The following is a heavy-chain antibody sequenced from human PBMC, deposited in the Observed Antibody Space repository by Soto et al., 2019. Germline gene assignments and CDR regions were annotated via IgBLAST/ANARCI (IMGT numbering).Heavy chain of an antibody. CDR3: ARVPGCSGGSCHRTFDY. CDR1: GYTFTSYY. V-gene: IGHV1-46*03. CDR2: INPSGGST. D-gene: IGHD2-15*01. J-gene: IGHJ4*02. Sequence: ASVKVSCKASGYTFTSYYMHWVRQAPGQGLEWMGIINPSGGSTSYAQKFQGRVTMTRDTSTSTVYMELSSLRSEDTAVYYCARVPGCSGGSCHRTFDYWGQGTLVTVSS.